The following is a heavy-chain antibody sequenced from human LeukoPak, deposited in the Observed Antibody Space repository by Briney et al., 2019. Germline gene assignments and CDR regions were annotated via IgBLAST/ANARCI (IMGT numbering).Heavy chain of an antibody. CDR2: IRYDGSNK. CDR1: GFTSSSYG. CDR3: AKDAGSGWYLNYFDY. Sequence: GGSLRLSCAASGFTSSSYGMHWVRQAPGKGLEWVAFIRYDGSNKYYADSVKGRFTISRDNSKNTLYLQMNSLRAEDTAVYYCAKDAGSGWYLNYFDYWGQGTLVTVSS. V-gene: IGHV3-30*02. J-gene: IGHJ4*02. D-gene: IGHD6-19*01.